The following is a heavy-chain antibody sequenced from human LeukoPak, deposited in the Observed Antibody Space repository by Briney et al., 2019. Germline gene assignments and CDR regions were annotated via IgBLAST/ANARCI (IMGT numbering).Heavy chain of an antibody. Sequence: GGSLRLSCAASGFTFSSYGMHWVRQAPGKGLEWVAVISYDGSNKYYADSVKGRFTISRDNSKNTLYLQMNSLRAEDTAVYYCAKDPGYSSGWDHYWGQGTLVTVSS. CDR3: AKDPGYSSGWDHY. CDR2: ISYDGSNK. J-gene: IGHJ4*02. CDR1: GFTFSSYG. D-gene: IGHD6-19*01. V-gene: IGHV3-30*18.